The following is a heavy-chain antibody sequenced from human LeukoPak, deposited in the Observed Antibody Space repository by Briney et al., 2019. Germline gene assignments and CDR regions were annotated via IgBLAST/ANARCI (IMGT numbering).Heavy chain of an antibody. D-gene: IGHD3-22*01. Sequence: PSETLSLTCTVSGGSISSYYWSWIRQPPGKGLQWIGYIDHSGYTNYNRSLKSRVTISVDTSKNQFSLKLSSVTAADTAVYYCARENDSSGYYYPGAFDIWGQGTMVTVSS. CDR2: IDHSGYT. CDR3: ARENDSSGYYYPGAFDI. CDR1: GGSISSYY. V-gene: IGHV4-59*12. J-gene: IGHJ3*02.